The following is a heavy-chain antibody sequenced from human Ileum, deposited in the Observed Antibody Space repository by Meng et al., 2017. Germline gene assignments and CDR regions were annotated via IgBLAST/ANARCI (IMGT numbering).Heavy chain of an antibody. D-gene: IGHD3/OR15-3a*01. CDR1: GFTFSNYW. CDR2: ISGDGRDI. J-gene: IGHJ4*02. Sequence: VRLVESGGGVVQPGRSLRLSCAASGFTFSNYWIHWVRQAPGKGLVWVSRISGDGRDITYAESVRGRFTISRDNAKNTVYLEMDSLRVEDTATYYCARDKDWLPLDYWGQGTLVTVSS. V-gene: IGHV3-74*03. CDR3: ARDKDWLPLDY.